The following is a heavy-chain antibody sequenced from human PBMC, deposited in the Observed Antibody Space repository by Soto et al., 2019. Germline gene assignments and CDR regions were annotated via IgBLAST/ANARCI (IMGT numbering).Heavy chain of an antibody. CDR2: IYYSGST. CDR1: GGSISSGDYY. J-gene: IGHJ4*02. CDR3: ARDQPNGDYVGGDY. Sequence: PSETLSLTCTVSGGSISSGDYYWSWIRQPPGKGLEWIGYIYYSGSTYYNPSLKSRVTISVDTSKNQFSLKLSSVTAADTAVYYCARDQPNGDYVGGDYWGQGTLVTVSS. V-gene: IGHV4-30-4*01. D-gene: IGHD4-17*01.